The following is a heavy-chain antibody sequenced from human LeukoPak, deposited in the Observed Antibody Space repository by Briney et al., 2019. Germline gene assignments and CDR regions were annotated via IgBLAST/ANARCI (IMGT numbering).Heavy chain of an antibody. CDR3: VGFSRARGVHSSPIDY. V-gene: IGHV3-48*01. CDR2: ISSSSSTI. D-gene: IGHD6-13*01. CDR1: GFTFSSYE. J-gene: IGHJ4*02. Sequence: GGSLRLSCAASGFTFSSYEMNWVRQAPGKGLEWVSYISSSSSTIYYADSVKGRFTISRNNAKNSLYLQMNSLRAEDTAVYYCVGFSRARGVHSSPIDYWGQGTLVTVSS.